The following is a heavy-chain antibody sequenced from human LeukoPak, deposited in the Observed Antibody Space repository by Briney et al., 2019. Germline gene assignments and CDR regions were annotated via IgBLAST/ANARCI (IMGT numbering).Heavy chain of an antibody. CDR2: IKSKADGETT. Sequence: PGGSLRLSCAASGFTFSNAWMSWVRQAPGKGLVWVGLIKSKADGETTDYAAPVKGRFTISRDDSKNTLYLQMNSLKTEDTAVYYCATDXPSDIYPFDYWGQGTLVTVSS. CDR1: GFTFSNAW. J-gene: IGHJ4*02. D-gene: IGHD2-21*02. V-gene: IGHV3-15*01. CDR3: ATDXPSDIYPFDY.